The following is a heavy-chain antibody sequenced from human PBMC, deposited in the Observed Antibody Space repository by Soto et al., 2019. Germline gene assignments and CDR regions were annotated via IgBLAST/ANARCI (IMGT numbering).Heavy chain of an antibody. CDR2: ISGSADGT. CDR1: GFTFSSYA. Sequence: PGGSLRLSCAGSGFTFSSYAMSWVRQAPGKGLEWVSGISGSADGTYYADSVKGRFTISRDNSKNTLYLQINSLRAEDTAVYYCAKERSDHRIAAAAIDYWGQGAQVTVSS. D-gene: IGHD6-25*01. J-gene: IGHJ4*02. CDR3: AKERSDHRIAAAAIDY. V-gene: IGHV3-23*01.